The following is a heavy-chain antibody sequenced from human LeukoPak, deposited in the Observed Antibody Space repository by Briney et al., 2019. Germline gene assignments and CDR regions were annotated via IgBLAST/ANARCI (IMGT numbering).Heavy chain of an antibody. CDR2: ISSSSSYI. CDR3: AREGYYGSGSLAY. D-gene: IGHD3-10*01. J-gene: IGHJ4*02. Sequence: GGSLRLSCAASGFTFSSSSMNWVRQAPGKGLEWVSSISSSSSYIYYADSVKGRFTISRDNAKNTLYLQMNSLRAEDTAVYYCAREGYYGSGSLAYWGQGTLVTVSS. CDR1: GFTFSSSS. V-gene: IGHV3-21*04.